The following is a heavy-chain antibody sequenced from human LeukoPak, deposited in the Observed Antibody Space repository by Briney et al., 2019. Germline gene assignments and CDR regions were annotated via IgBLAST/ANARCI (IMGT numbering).Heavy chain of an antibody. J-gene: IGHJ4*02. Sequence: GGSLRLSCAASGFTFSSYAMSWVRQAPGKGLEWVSAISGSGGSTYYADSVKGRFTISRDNSKNTLYLQINSLRAEDTAVYYCAKDQTYGIAAGYYFDYWGQGTLVTVSS. V-gene: IGHV3-23*01. CDR3: AKDQTYGIAAGYYFDY. CDR2: ISGSGGST. CDR1: GFTFSSYA. D-gene: IGHD6-25*01.